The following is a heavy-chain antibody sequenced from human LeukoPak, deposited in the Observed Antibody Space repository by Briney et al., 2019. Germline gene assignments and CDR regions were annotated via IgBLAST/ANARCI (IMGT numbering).Heavy chain of an antibody. CDR1: GGSISSSSYY. J-gene: IGHJ4*02. D-gene: IGHD3-10*01. CDR2: IYYSGST. V-gene: IGHV4-39*07. Sequence: KPSETLSLTCTVSGGSISSSSYYWGWIRQPPGKGLEWIGSIYYSGSTYYNPSLKSRVTVSVDTSKNQFSLRLTSVTAADTAVYYCARNGASDSGSYYLHFDYWGQGTLVTVSS. CDR3: ARNGASDSGSYYLHFDY.